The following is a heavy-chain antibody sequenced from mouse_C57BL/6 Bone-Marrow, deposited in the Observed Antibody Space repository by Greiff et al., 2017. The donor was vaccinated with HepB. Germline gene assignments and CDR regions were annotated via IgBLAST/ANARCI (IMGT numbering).Heavy chain of an antibody. CDR2: IYPSDSET. Sequence: QVQLQQPGAELVRPGSSVKLSCKASGYTFTSYWMDWVKQRPGQGLEWIGNIYPSDSETHYNQKFKDKATLTVDKSSSPAYMQLSSLTSEDSAVYYCARDLDCYGSSYFDYWGQGTTLTVSS. J-gene: IGHJ2*01. V-gene: IGHV1-61*01. CDR3: ARDLDCYGSSYFDY. CDR1: GYTFTSYW. D-gene: IGHD1-1*01.